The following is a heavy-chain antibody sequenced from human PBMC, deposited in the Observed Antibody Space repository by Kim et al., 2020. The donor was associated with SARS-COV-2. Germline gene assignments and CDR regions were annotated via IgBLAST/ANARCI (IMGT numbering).Heavy chain of an antibody. D-gene: IGHD6-19*01. CDR1: GGSISSSNW. Sequence: SETLSLTCAVSGGSISSSNWWSWVRQPPGKGLEWIGEIYHSGSTNYNPSLKSRVTISVDKSKNQFSLKLSSVTAADTAVYYCARGLSESHSRGWNDAFDIWGQGTMVTVSS. CDR3: ARGLSESHSRGWNDAFDI. CDR2: IYHSGST. V-gene: IGHV4-4*02. J-gene: IGHJ3*02.